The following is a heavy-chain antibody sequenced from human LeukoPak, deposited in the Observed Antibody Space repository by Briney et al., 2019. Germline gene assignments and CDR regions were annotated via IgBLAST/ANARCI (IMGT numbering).Heavy chain of an antibody. CDR2: IIPIFGTA. D-gene: IGHD6-13*01. V-gene: IGHV1-69*13. J-gene: IGHJ5*02. CDR1: GGTFSSYA. CDR3: ARGSSGYSSSWPNPGFDP. Sequence: GASVKVSCKASGGTFSSYAISWVRQAPGQGLEWMGGIIPIFGTANYAQKFQGRVTITADESTSTAYMELSSLRSEDTAVYYCARGSSGYSSSWPNPGFDPWGQGTLVTVSS.